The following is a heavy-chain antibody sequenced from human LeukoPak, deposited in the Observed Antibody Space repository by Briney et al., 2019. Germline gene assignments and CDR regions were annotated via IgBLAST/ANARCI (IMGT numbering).Heavy chain of an antibody. CDR1: GGSISSGDYY. D-gene: IGHD3-10*01. CDR2: IYYSGST. V-gene: IGHV4-30-4*08. J-gene: IGHJ3*02. Sequence: SETLSLTCTVSGGSISSGDYYWSWIRQPPGKGLEWIGYIYYSGSTYYNPSLKSRVTISVDTSKNQFSLKLSSVTAADTAVYYCAREVMVRGVMIPAFDIWGQGTMVTVSS. CDR3: AREVMVRGVMIPAFDI.